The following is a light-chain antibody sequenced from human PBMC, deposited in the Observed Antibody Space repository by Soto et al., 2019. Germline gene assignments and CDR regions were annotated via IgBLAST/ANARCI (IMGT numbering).Light chain of an antibody. CDR1: QSISSY. V-gene: IGKV1-39*01. J-gene: IGKJ1*01. CDR3: QQSYGTWT. CDR2: AAS. Sequence: QMTQSPSSLSASVGDRVTITCRASQSISSYLNWHQQKAGKAPKLLIHAASNLESGVPSRFSGSGSGTDFTLTISSLQPEDFATYYCQQSYGTWTFGQGTKVDIK.